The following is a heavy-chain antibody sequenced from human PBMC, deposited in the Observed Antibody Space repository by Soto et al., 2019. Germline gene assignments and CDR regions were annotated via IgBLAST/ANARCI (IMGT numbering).Heavy chain of an antibody. D-gene: IGHD3-10*01. V-gene: IGHV4-59*12. Sequence: SETLSLTCSVSGASISSNFWSWVRQPPGKGLEWIGYIYFGGTTQSNPSLKGRATISLGTSKNQFTLNLASVRAEDTAVYYCVLWPPYYFDYWGQGTLVTVSS. CDR3: VLWPPYYFDY. CDR1: GASISSNF. CDR2: IYFGGTT. J-gene: IGHJ4*02.